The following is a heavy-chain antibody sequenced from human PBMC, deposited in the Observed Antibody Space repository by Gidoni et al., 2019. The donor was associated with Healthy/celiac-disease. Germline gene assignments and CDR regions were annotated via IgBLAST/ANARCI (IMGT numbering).Heavy chain of an antibody. CDR3: AKAYYYDSSGYFDY. CDR1: GFTFSSYG. V-gene: IGHV3-30*18. Sequence: QVQLLESGGGVVQPGRSLRLSCAASGFTFSSYGMHWVRQAPGKGLEWVAVISYDGSNKYYADSVKGRFTISRDNSKNTLYLQMNSLRAEDTAVYYCAKAYYYDSSGYFDYWGQGTLVTVSS. J-gene: IGHJ4*02. CDR2: ISYDGSNK. D-gene: IGHD3-22*01.